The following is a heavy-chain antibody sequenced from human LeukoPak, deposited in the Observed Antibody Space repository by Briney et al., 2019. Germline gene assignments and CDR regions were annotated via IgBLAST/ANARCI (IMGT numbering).Heavy chain of an antibody. CDR1: GFSFTNTA. J-gene: IGHJ6*03. V-gene: IGHV3-7*01. CDR2: IKQDGGEK. CDR3: ARAEGDYYYYFYMDV. Sequence: GGSLRLSCEASGFSFTNTAMSWVRQAPGKGLEWVANIKQDGGEKYYVDSVKGRFTTSRDNGKNSLYLQMNSLRAEDTAVYYCARAEGDYYYYFYMDVWGKGTTVTVSS.